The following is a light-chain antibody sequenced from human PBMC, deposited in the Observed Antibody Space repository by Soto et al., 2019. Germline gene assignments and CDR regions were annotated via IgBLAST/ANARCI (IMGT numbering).Light chain of an antibody. Sequence: EIVLTQSPGTLSLSPGARAPLSCRASQSVSRYLAWYQQKPGQAPRLLIYGTSSRATGIPDRFSGSGSGTDFTLTISRLEPEDFAVYYCQQYSSSPLTFGGGTKVDIK. J-gene: IGKJ4*01. V-gene: IGKV3-20*01. CDR2: GTS. CDR1: QSVSRY. CDR3: QQYSSSPLT.